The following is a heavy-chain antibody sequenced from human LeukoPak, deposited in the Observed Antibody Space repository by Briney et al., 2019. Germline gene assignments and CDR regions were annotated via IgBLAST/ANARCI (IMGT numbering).Heavy chain of an antibody. J-gene: IGHJ5*02. Sequence: GGSLRLSCAASGFTFSSYAMSWVRQAPGKGLEWVSAISGSGGSTYYADSVKGRFTISRDNSKNTLYLQMNSLRAEDTAVYYCAKDDCSSTSCYLPTNWFDPWGQGTLVTVS. CDR3: AKDDCSSTSCYLPTNWFDP. D-gene: IGHD2-2*01. V-gene: IGHV3-23*01. CDR1: GFTFSSYA. CDR2: ISGSGGST.